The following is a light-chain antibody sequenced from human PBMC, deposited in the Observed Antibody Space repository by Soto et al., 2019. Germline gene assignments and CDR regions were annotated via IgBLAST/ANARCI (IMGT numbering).Light chain of an antibody. CDR3: QQRSDWPWT. J-gene: IGKJ1*01. V-gene: IGKV3-11*01. Sequence: EIVLTHSPATLSLSPCERGTLSSRASESVTNYLAWYQQKPGQAPRLLVYDVSNRATGIPARFSGGGSGTDFTLTISNLEPEDFAVYYCQQRSDWPWTFGQGTKVDIK. CDR2: DVS. CDR1: ESVTNY.